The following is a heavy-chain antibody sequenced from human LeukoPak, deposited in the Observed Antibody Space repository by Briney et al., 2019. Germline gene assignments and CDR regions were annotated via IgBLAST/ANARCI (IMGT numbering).Heavy chain of an antibody. J-gene: IGHJ4*02. CDR3: ARDRGYSYGLGY. CDR2: INHSGST. D-gene: IGHD5-18*01. Sequence: PSETLSLTCAVYGVSFSGYYWSWIRQPPGKGLEWIGEINHSGSTNYNPSLKSRVTISVDTSKNQFSLKLSSVTAADTAVYYCARDRGYSYGLGYWGQGTLVTVSS. CDR1: GVSFSGYY. V-gene: IGHV4-34*01.